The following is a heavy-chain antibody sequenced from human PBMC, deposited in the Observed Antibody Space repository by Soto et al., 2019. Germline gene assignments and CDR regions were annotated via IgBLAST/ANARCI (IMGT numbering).Heavy chain of an antibody. CDR2: IYHTGAT. CDR1: GGSITTSDYS. V-gene: IGHV4-30-2*01. D-gene: IGHD3-3*01. J-gene: IGHJ6*02. CDR3: VRERTIFGVAPGGGVDV. Sequence: SETLSLTCTVSGGSITTSDYSWSWIRQPPGRGLEWIGSIYHTGATHYIPSLKSRLTMSLDKSKNHFSLDLTSVTAADTALYYCVRERTIFGVAPGGGVDVWGQGTTVTVSS.